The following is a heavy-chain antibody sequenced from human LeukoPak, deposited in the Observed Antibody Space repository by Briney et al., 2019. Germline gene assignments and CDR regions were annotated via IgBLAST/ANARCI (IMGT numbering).Heavy chain of an antibody. V-gene: IGHV3-23*01. CDR3: AKGDYYDSSGIDY. CDR2: ISGSGGST. D-gene: IGHD3-22*01. Sequence: PXKGLEGXSAISGSGGSTYYADSVKGRFTISRDNSKNTLYLQMNSLRAEDTAVYYCAKGDYYDSSGIDYWGQGTLVTVSS. J-gene: IGHJ4*02.